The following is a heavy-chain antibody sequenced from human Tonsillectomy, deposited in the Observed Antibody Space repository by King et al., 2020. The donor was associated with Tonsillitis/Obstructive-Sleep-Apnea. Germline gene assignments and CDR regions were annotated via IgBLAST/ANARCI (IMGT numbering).Heavy chain of an antibody. CDR2: IYYSGST. V-gene: IGHV4-39*01. Sequence: QLQESGPGLVKPSETLSLTCTVSDGSISSSSYYWGWIRQPPGKGLERIGNIYYSGSTYYNPSLKSRVTISVDTSKNQFSLRLGSVTAAETALYYCARVYSSSDPGGNYYYYYMDVWGKGTTVTVSS. J-gene: IGHJ6*03. CDR1: DGSISSSSYY. D-gene: IGHD6-6*01. CDR3: ARVYSSSDPGGNYYYYYMDV.